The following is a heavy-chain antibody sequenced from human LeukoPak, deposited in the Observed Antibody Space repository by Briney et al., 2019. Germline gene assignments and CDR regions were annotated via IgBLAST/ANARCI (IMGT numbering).Heavy chain of an antibody. D-gene: IGHD1-7*01. CDR2: ISSNGGST. V-gene: IGHV3-64*04. CDR3: AKDHETRTLDY. CDR1: GFTFSSYA. Sequence: GGSLRLSCSASGFTFSSYAMHWVRQAPGKGLEYVSAISSNGGSTYYADSVKGRFTISRDNSKNTLYLQMNSLRAEDTAAYYCAKDHETRTLDYWGQGTLVTVSS. J-gene: IGHJ4*02.